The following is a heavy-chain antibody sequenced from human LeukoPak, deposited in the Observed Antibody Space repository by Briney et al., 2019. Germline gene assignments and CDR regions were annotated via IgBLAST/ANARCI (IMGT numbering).Heavy chain of an antibody. V-gene: IGHV4-59*08. D-gene: IGHD3-10*01. CDR3: ARRGAGRFRYAFDY. Sequence: SETLSLTCTVSGGSISSYYWSWIRQPPGKGLEWIGYIYYSGSTNYNPSLKSRVTISVDTSKNQFPLKLSSVTAADTAVYYCARRGAGRFRYAFDYWGQGTLVTVSS. J-gene: IGHJ4*02. CDR1: GGSISSYY. CDR2: IYYSGST.